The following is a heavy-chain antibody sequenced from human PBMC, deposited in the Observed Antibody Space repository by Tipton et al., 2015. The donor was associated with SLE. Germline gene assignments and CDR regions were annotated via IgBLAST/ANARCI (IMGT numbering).Heavy chain of an antibody. CDR2: IYHSGRT. V-gene: IGHV4-30-2*01. Sequence: TLSLTCAVSGGSMRSGGSSWNWIRQPPGKGLEWIGYIYHSGRTYYNPSLKSRVTISVDRSKNQFSLKLSSVTAADTAVYYCAVAQSLKGHAFDIWGQGTLVTVSS. CDR3: AVAQSLKGHAFDI. J-gene: IGHJ3*02. CDR1: GGSMRSGGSS.